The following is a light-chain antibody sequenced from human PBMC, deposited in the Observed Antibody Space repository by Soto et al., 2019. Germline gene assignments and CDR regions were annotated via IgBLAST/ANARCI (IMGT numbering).Light chain of an antibody. CDR1: SSNVGSNT. J-gene: IGLJ3*02. Sequence: QSVLTQPPSASGTPGQRVPISCSGSSSNVGSNTVSWYQQLPGTAPKVLIYSDDQRPSGVPDRFSGSRSGSSASLAISGLQSGDEADYYCASWEDSLNGWVIGGGTKVTVL. CDR3: ASWEDSLNGWV. V-gene: IGLV1-44*01. CDR2: SDD.